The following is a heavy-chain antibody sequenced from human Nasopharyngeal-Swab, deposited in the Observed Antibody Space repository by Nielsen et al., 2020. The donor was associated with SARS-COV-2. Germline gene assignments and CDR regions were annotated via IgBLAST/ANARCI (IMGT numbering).Heavy chain of an antibody. CDR2: IYYSGSN. CDR3: ARVSWDGYYYYYGLDV. D-gene: IGHD5-24*01. J-gene: IGHJ6*02. V-gene: IGHV4-61*01. Sequence: GSLRLSCTVSGASTSSGSYYWSWMRQPPGKGLEWIGYIYYSGSNNYNPSVKSRVTISVDTSKNQFSLKLSSVTAADTAVYYCARVSWDGYYYYYGLDVWGQGTTVTVSS. CDR1: GASTSSGSYY.